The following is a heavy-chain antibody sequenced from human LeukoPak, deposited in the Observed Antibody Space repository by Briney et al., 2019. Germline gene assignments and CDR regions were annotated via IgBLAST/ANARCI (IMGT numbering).Heavy chain of an antibody. CDR3: ARALDSSSSRYQAFEY. CDR1: GFTFSNYW. CDR2: IKQDGSEK. D-gene: IGHD2-2*01. Sequence: GGSLRLSCAASGFTFSNYWMSWVRQAPGKGLEWVANIKQDGSEKYYVASVKGRFTISRDNAKNSLYLQMNSLRAEDTAVYYCARALDSSSSRYQAFEYWGQGTLVTVSS. V-gene: IGHV3-7*01. J-gene: IGHJ4*02.